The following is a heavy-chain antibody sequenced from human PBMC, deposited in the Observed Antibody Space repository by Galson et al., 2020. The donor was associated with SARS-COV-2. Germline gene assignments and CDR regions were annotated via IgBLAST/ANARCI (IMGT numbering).Heavy chain of an antibody. CDR1: GFTFKTYA. Sequence: GGSLRLSCAASGFTFKTYAMNWVRQAPGKGLEWVSTITNGGVVTYYADSVKCRFTISRDNSKNTLYLQMNSLRAEDTALYYCARDGIDSSAWYTHCDYWGQGTLVTVSS. CDR2: ITNGGVVT. CDR3: ARDGIDSSAWYTHCDY. D-gene: IGHD6-19*01. V-gene: IGHV3-23*01. J-gene: IGHJ4*02.